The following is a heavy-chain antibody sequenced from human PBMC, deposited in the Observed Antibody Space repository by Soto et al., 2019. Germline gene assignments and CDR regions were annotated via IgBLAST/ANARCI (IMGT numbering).Heavy chain of an antibody. CDR1: GYNFSTFW. Sequence: ESLKISCKGSGYNFSTFWIGWVRQVPGKGLEWMGIIYPGDSETKYSPDFEGQVTISADRSTNTAYLQWRSLRASDTATYYCARLGFPGAIYFDSWGRNPGHRLL. CDR2: IYPGDSET. J-gene: IGHJ4*01. V-gene: IGHV5-51*01. CDR3: ARLGFPGAIYFDS.